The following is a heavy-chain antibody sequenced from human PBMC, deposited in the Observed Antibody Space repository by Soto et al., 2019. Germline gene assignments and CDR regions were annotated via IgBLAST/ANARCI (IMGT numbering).Heavy chain of an antibody. CDR2: ISYDGSNK. V-gene: IGHV3-30-3*01. CDR3: ARDRRWRERPYFDL. J-gene: IGHJ2*01. Sequence: QVQLVESGGGVVQPGRSLRLSCAASGFTFSSYAMHWVRQAPGKGREWVAVISYDGSNKYYADSVKGRFTITRDNSKNTLYLEMNSLRAADTAVYYCARDRRWRERPYFDLWGRGTLVTVSS. CDR1: GFTFSSYA. D-gene: IGHD1-26*01.